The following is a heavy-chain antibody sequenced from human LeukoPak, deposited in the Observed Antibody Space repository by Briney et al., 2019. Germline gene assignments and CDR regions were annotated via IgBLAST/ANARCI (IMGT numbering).Heavy chain of an antibody. J-gene: IGHJ4*02. D-gene: IGHD3-10*02. CDR2: INGSGANT. Sequence: GGSLRLSCAASGFTFGSCAMSWVRQAPGKGLEWLSSINGSGANTYYADSVEGRFTISRDNSQNTLYLQMNSLRAEYTAVYYCAKDVRGYNRPFDYWGQGTLVTVSS. CDR1: GFTFGSCA. V-gene: IGHV3-23*01. CDR3: AKDVRGYNRPFDY.